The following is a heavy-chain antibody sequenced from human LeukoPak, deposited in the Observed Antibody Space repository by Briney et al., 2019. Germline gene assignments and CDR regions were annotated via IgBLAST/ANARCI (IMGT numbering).Heavy chain of an antibody. D-gene: IGHD3-16*01. Sequence: PSETLSLTCTVSGYSMSSGYYRGWIRQPPGKGLEWIGYFHNSGTSTYNPSLKSRVTISADTSKNQFSLKLNSLTTADTAVYYCTRGAGWLIDYWGQGILVTVSS. J-gene: IGHJ4*02. CDR3: TRGAGWLIDY. V-gene: IGHV4-38-2*02. CDR2: FHNSGTS. CDR1: GYSMSSGYY.